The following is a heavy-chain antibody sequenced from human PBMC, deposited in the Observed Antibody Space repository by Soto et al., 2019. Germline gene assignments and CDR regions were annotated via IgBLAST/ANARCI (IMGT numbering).Heavy chain of an antibody. J-gene: IGHJ4*02. D-gene: IGHD5-12*01. Sequence: QVQLVESGGGVVQPGRSLRLSCAASGFTFSSFGMHWVRQAPGKGLEWVAVASYDGSYKYYADSVKGRFTISRDNSKNTLYLQMNSLRAEDTAVYYCAKERSFVATTPDFDYWGQGTLVTVSS. V-gene: IGHV3-30*18. CDR2: ASYDGSYK. CDR3: AKERSFVATTPDFDY. CDR1: GFTFSSFG.